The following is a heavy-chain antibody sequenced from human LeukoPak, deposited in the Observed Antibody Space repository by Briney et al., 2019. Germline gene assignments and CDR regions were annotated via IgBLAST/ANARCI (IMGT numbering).Heavy chain of an antibody. CDR2: INPNSGGT. CDR3: ARDPSSALLAYCGGDCYSGY. CDR1: GYTFTGYY. V-gene: IGHV1-2*06. D-gene: IGHD2-21*02. Sequence: ASVKVSCKASGYTFTGYYMHWVRQAPGQELEWMGRINPNSGGTNYAKKFQGRVTMTRDPSISTAYMELSRLRSDDTAVYYCARDPSSALLAYCGGDCYSGYWGQGTLVTVSS. J-gene: IGHJ4*02.